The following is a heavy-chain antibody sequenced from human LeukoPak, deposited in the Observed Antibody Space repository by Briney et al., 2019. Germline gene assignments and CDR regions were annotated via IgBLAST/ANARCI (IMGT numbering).Heavy chain of an antibody. CDR3: ARDSHCSGGSCSYYFDY. CDR2: IWYDGSNK. J-gene: IGHJ4*02. Sequence: PGGSLSLSCAASGFTFSSYGMHWVRQAPGKGLEWVAVIWYDGSNKYYADSVKGRFTISRDNSKNTLYLQMNSLRAEDTAVYYCARDSHCSGGSCSYYFDYWGQGTLVTVSS. CDR1: GFTFSSYG. V-gene: IGHV3-33*01. D-gene: IGHD2-15*01.